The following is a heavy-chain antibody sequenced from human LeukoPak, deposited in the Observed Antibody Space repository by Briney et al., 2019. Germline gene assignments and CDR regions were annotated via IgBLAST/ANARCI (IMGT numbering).Heavy chain of an antibody. CDR2: INHSGST. J-gene: IGHJ5*02. Sequence: SETLSLTCAVFGGSFSGYYWSWIRLPPGKGLEWIGEINHSGSTNYNPSLKSRVTISADTSKNQFSLKLSSVTAADTAVYYCARGKQLVRHWFGPWGQGTLVTVSS. CDR3: ARGKQLVRHWFGP. CDR1: GGSFSGYY. V-gene: IGHV4-34*01. D-gene: IGHD1-1*01.